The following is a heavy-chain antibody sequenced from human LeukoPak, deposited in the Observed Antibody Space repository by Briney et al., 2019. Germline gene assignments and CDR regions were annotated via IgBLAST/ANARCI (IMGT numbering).Heavy chain of an antibody. V-gene: IGHV3-30*02. CDR1: GFTFSSYG. CDR3: AKDGKVFAYYYGSGSYYFDY. D-gene: IGHD3-10*01. J-gene: IGHJ4*02. Sequence: GGSLRLSCAASGFTFSSYGMHWVRQAPGKGLEWVAFIRYDGSNKYYADSVKGRFTIPRDNSKNTLYLQMNSLRAEDTAVYYCAKDGKVFAYYYGSGSYYFDYWGQGTLVTVSS. CDR2: IRYDGSNK.